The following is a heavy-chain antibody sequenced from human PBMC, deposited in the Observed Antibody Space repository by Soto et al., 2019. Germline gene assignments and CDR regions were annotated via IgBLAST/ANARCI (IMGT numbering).Heavy chain of an antibody. CDR3: ARASYGDYGGLMDY. D-gene: IGHD4-17*01. CDR1: GFNFNIYN. V-gene: IGHV3-21*01. J-gene: IGHJ4*02. Sequence: GGSLRLSCAASGFNFNIYNVYWVRQATGKGLEWVSSISSRSTYINYADSVRGRFTISRDNAKNSLYLQMSSLRAEDTAVYYCARASYGDYGGLMDYWGQGTLVTVSS. CDR2: ISSRSTYI.